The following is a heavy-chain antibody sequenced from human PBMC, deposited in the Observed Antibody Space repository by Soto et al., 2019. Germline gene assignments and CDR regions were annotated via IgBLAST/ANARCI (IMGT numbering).Heavy chain of an antibody. CDR3: AKARHSTSWYGVEADF. Sequence: GGSLRLSCAASGFVFSGYAMHWVRQAPGKGLEWVAVISYGGDNKYYADSVRGRFAISRDNLKNTLYLQMNSLNPEDTAVYHCAKARHSTSWYGVEADFWGQGTLVTVSS. J-gene: IGHJ4*02. CDR1: GFVFSGYA. V-gene: IGHV3-30*09. CDR2: ISYGGDNK. D-gene: IGHD6-13*01.